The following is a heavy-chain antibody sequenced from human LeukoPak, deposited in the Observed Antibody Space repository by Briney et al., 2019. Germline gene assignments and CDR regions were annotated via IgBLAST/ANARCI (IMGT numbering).Heavy chain of an antibody. D-gene: IGHD5-18*01. V-gene: IGHV3-30*04. CDR3: ARDRGRLSYGKFDY. J-gene: IGHJ4*02. Sequence: PGGSLRLSCAASGFTFSSYAMHWVRQAPGKGLEWVAVISYDGSNKYYADSVKGRFTISRDNSKNTLYLQMNSLRAEDTAVHYCARDRGRLSYGKFDYWGQGTLVTVSS. CDR2: ISYDGSNK. CDR1: GFTFSSYA.